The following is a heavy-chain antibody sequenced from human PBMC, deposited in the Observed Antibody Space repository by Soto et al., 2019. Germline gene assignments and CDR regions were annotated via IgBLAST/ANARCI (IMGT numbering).Heavy chain of an antibody. V-gene: IGHV3-74*01. CDR2: IDGDGSST. J-gene: IGHJ4*02. CDR3: ARSAYPYYFDF. CDR1: GFTFSYYW. Sequence: PGGSLRLSCAASGFTFSYYWMHWVRQAPGKGLVWVSHIDGDGSSTSYADSVKGRFTISRDNAKNTLYLQMNSLIAEDTAVYYCARSAYPYYFDFWGQGTLVTVSS.